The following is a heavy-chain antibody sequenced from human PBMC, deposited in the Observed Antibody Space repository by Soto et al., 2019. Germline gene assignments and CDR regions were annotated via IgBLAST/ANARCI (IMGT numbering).Heavy chain of an antibody. CDR2: IFDGGSA. Sequence: PSETLSLTCTVSGGTITYYYWSWMRQAPGKGLEWLGYIFDGGSAKYNPSLKSRVSFSLDKSRNQLSLKLTSVTGADTAIYYCVSVEGTPTVTGDYYSYAADAWGQGTTVTVSS. V-gene: IGHV4-59*12. CDR1: GGTITYYY. CDR3: VSVEGTPTVTGDYYSYAADA. D-gene: IGHD4-17*01. J-gene: IGHJ6*02.